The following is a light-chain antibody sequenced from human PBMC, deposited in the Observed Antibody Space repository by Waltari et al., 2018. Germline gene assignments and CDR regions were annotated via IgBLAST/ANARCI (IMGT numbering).Light chain of an antibody. J-gene: IGKJ4*01. CDR2: DAL. V-gene: IGKV1-33*01. CDR1: QDINNN. CDR3: QQYEDVPLS. Sequence: DIQLTQAPSSLSASVGGKVTITCQASQDINNNLNWYQQKPGKAPKFLIYDALYWEGGVPSRFNGSVSGTHFTLTINNLQPEDIATYFCQQYEDVPLSFGGGTKVE.